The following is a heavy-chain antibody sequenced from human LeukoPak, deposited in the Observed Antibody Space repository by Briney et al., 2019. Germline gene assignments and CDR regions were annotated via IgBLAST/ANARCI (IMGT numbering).Heavy chain of an antibody. CDR1: GFTFSSYW. V-gene: IGHV3-7*01. D-gene: IGHD6-13*01. Sequence: PGGSLRLSCAASGFTFSSYWMSWVRQAPGKGLEWVANIKQDGSEKYYVDSVKGRFTISRDNAKNSLYLQMNSLRAEDTAVYYCARSGYSSSWYSYYLGQGTLVTVSS. CDR3: ARSGYSSSWYSYY. J-gene: IGHJ4*02. CDR2: IKQDGSEK.